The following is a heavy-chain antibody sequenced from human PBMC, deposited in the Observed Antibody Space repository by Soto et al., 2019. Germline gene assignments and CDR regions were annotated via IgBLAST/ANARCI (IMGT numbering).Heavy chain of an antibody. CDR1: GCTLDDYT. CDR3: AKDFIFHYDFWSGLTLGMDV. CDR2: ISWDGGST. V-gene: IGHV3-43*01. D-gene: IGHD3-3*01. Sequence: EVQLVESGGVVVQPGGSLRLSCAASGCTLDDYTMHWVRQAPGKGLEWVSLISWDGGSTYYADSVKGRFTISRDNSKNSLYLQMKSLRTEDTALYYCAKDFIFHYDFWSGLTLGMDVWGQGTTVTVSS. J-gene: IGHJ6*02.